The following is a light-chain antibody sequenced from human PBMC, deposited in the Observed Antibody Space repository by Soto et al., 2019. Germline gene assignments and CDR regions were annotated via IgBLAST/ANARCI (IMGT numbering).Light chain of an antibody. Sequence: EILMTPSPATLSVSPGETVTFSFRASRSVSNRLAWYQHKPGQAPRLLISGASNGATGIPPKFSGSGSGTEFTLTVDSLQSDDIAVYYCQQYYNWPVTFGGGTKVDIK. J-gene: IGKJ4*01. CDR2: GAS. V-gene: IGKV3-15*01. CDR3: QQYYNWPVT. CDR1: RSVSNR.